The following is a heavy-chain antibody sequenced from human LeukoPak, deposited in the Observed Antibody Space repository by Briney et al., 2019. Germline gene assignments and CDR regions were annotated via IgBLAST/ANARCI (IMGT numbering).Heavy chain of an antibody. V-gene: IGHV4-39*07. CDR2: IYYSGST. J-gene: IGHJ4*02. CDR3: ARVKFDYPKTHFDY. D-gene: IGHD4-11*01. CDR1: GGSISSSSYY. Sequence: PSETLSLTCTVSGGSISSSSYYWGWIRQPPGKGLEWIGSIYYSGSTYYNPSLKSRVTISVDTSKNQFSLKLSSVTAADTAVYYCARVKFDYPKTHFDYWGQGTLVTVSS.